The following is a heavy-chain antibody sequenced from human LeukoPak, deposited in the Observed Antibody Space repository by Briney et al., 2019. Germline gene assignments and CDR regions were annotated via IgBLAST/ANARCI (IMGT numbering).Heavy chain of an antibody. Sequence: SETLSLTCIVSGGSISSSIYYWAWVRQPPGKGLEWIGTVFYNGATQYSPSLRSRVTISIDTSTNQFSLKLTSVTAADTALYYCARERPLYIGSYNYMDVWGKGTTVTVSS. D-gene: IGHD1-26*01. J-gene: IGHJ6*03. CDR1: GGSISSSIYY. CDR2: VFYNGAT. CDR3: ARERPLYIGSYNYMDV. V-gene: IGHV4-39*07.